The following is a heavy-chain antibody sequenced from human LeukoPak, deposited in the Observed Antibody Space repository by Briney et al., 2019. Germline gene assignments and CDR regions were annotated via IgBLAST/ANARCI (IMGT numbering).Heavy chain of an antibody. V-gene: IGHV3-13*01. Sequence: GGSLRLSCAASGFTFTTYDMHWVRQATGKGLEWVSAIGTTGDTYYPGSVKGRFTISRENAKNSLYLQMNSLRAEDTALYYCTKVLWGLTLLSSDYWGQGTLVTVSS. D-gene: IGHD2-21*01. CDR1: GFTFTTYD. CDR3: TKVLWGLTLLSSDY. CDR2: IGTTGDT. J-gene: IGHJ4*02.